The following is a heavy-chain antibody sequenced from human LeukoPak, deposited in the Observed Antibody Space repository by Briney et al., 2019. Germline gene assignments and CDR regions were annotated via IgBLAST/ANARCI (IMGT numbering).Heavy chain of an antibody. J-gene: IGHJ6*03. CDR2: ISSSGSTI. CDR1: GFTFSSYG. CDR3: ARTGVAATLLVDYYYMDV. Sequence: PGGSLRLSCAASGFTFSSYGMSWVRQAPGKGLEWVSAISSSGSTIYYADSVKGRFTIPRDNAKNSLYLQMNSLRAEDTAVYYCARTGVAATLLVDYYYMDVWGKGTTVTISS. D-gene: IGHD2-15*01. V-gene: IGHV3-48*04.